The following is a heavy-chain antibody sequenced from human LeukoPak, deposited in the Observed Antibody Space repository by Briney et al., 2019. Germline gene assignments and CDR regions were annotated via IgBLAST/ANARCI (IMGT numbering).Heavy chain of an antibody. CDR1: GYSFTSYW. J-gene: IGHJ3*02. CDR2: IYPGDSDT. Sequence: GESLQISCKASGYSFTSYWIGWVRRMPGKGLEWMGIIYPGDSDTRYSPSFQGQVTISADKSISTAYLQWSSLKASDTAMYYCASLRWLQPNDAFDIWGQGTMVTVSS. V-gene: IGHV5-51*01. CDR3: ASLRWLQPNDAFDI. D-gene: IGHD5-24*01.